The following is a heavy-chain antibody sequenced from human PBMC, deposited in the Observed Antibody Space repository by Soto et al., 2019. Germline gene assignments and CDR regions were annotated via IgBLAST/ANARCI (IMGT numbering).Heavy chain of an antibody. CDR2: FYPLDSDT. CDR1: GYDFTTNW. V-gene: IGHV5-51*01. D-gene: IGHD3-10*01. CDR3: SGGGRSGIDV. J-gene: IGHJ6*02. Sequence: GEFLKISCRGSGYDFTTNWIGWLRRMPGKGLELMGSFYPLDSDTRYSPSFKGQVTFSGDTSVSTAYLQWTSVQASDSAMYYCSGGGRSGIDVWGQRTTDT.